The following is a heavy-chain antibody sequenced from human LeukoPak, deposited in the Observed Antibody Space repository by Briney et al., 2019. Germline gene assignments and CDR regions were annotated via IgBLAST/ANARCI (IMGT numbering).Heavy chain of an antibody. CDR1: GYTFTSYY. CDR3: ARDLWRNYDFWSGYYSDTLFDY. D-gene: IGHD3-3*01. J-gene: IGHJ4*02. CDR2: INPSGGST. V-gene: IGHV1-46*01. Sequence: ASVTVSCKASGYTFTSYYMHWVRQAPGQGLEWMGIINPSGGSTSYAQKFQGRVTMTRDTSTSTVYMELSSLRSEDTAVYYCARDLWRNYDFWSGYYSDTLFDYWGQGTLVTVSS.